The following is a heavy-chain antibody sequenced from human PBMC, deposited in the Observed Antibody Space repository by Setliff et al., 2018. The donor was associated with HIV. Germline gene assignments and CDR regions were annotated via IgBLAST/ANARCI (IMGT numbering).Heavy chain of an antibody. CDR1: GYTFTDYY. CDR2: IDPEDGKT. Sequence: ASVKVSCKASGYTFTDYYIHGVRQAPGKGLEWMGHIDPEDGKTVYAEKFQGRVSITADTSTDTAYMELNSLRSDDTAVYYCATLRPYDILTGSPFDYWGQGTLVTVSS. J-gene: IGHJ4*02. CDR3: ATLRPYDILTGSPFDY. V-gene: IGHV1-69-2*01. D-gene: IGHD3-9*01.